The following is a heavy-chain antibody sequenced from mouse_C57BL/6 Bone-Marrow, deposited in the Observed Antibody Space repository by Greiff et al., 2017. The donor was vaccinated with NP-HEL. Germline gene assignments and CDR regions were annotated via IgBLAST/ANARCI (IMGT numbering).Heavy chain of an antibody. J-gene: IGHJ2*01. V-gene: IGHV5-17*01. CDR1: GFTFSDYG. Sequence: EVMLVESGGGLVKPGGSLKLSCAASGFTFSDYGMHWVRQAPEKGLEWVAYISSGSSTIYYADTVKGRFTISRDNAKNTLFLQMTSLRSEDTAMYYCARRNYSKGDYFDYWGQGTTLTVSS. CDR2: ISSGSSTI. D-gene: IGHD2-5*01. CDR3: ARRNYSKGDYFDY.